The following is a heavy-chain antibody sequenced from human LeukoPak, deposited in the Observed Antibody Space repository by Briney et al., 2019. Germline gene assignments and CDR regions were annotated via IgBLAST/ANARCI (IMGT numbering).Heavy chain of an antibody. V-gene: IGHV4-34*01. J-gene: IGHJ4*02. Sequence: SETLSLTCAVYGGSFSGYYWSWIRQPPGKGLEWIGEINHSGSTNYNPSLKSRVTISVDTSKNQFSLKLSSVTAADTAVYYCARGPRITMIVVVRHYFDYWGQGTLVTVSS. CDR3: ARGPRITMIVVVRHYFDY. CDR2: INHSGST. CDR1: GGSFSGYY. D-gene: IGHD3-22*01.